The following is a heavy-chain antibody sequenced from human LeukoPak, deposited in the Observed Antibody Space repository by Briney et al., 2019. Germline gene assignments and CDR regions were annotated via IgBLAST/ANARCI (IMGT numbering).Heavy chain of an antibody. D-gene: IGHD3-10*01. CDR1: GASISSGDYY. CDR2: IYYSGST. V-gene: IGHV4-30-4*01. J-gene: IGHJ5*02. Sequence: PSETLSLTCTVSGASISSGDYYWSWLRQPPGKGLEWIGYIYYSGSTYYNPSLKSRFTISVDTSKNQFSLKLSSVTAADTAVYYCARPRITMVRGVISGWFDPWGQGTLVTVSS. CDR3: ARPRITMVRGVISGWFDP.